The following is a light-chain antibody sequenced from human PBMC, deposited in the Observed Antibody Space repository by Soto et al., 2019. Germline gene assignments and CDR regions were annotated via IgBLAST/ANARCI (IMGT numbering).Light chain of an antibody. CDR2: DAS. V-gene: IGKV1-33*01. CDR3: QQSYSTPPGT. Sequence: DIQMTQSPSSLSASVGDRVTITCQSSQNINNYLNWYQQKPGRAPKLLIYDASNLEAGVPSRFRGSGSGTDFTFTISSLQPEDFATYYCQQSYSTPPGTFGQRSKVDIK. CDR1: QNINNY. J-gene: IGKJ1*01.